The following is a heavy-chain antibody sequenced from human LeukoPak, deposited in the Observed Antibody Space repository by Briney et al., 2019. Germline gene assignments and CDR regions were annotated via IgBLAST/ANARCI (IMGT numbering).Heavy chain of an antibody. CDR3: ARGYYGSGSYPFNY. D-gene: IGHD3-10*01. V-gene: IGHV4-59*01. J-gene: IGHJ4*02. CDR2: IYYSGTT. CDR1: GGSISSDY. Sequence: SETLSLTCTVSGGSISSDYWSWIRQPPGKGLEWIGSIYYSGTTNYNPSLKSRVTISVDTSKNQFSLKLGSVTAADTAVYYCARGYYGSGSYPFNYWGQGTLVTVSS.